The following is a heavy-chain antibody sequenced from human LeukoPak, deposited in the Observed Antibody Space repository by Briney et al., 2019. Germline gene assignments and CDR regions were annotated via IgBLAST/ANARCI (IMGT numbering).Heavy chain of an antibody. CDR1: GGTFSSYA. CDR2: IIPIFGTA. CDR3: ARDTYYYGSGSYSSDAFDI. J-gene: IGHJ3*02. V-gene: IGHV1-69*13. D-gene: IGHD3-10*01. Sequence: SVTVSCKASGGTFSSYAISWVRQAPGQGLEWMGGIIPIFGTANYAQKFQGRVTITADESTSTAYMGLSSLRSEDTAVYYCARDTYYYGSGSYSSDAFDIRGQGTMVTVSS.